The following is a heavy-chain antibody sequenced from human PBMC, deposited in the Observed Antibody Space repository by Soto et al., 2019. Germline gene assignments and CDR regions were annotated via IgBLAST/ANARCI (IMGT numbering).Heavy chain of an antibody. CDR1: GGSLSHYY. CDR2: INHSGST. J-gene: IGHJ6*02. Sequence: QVQLQQWGAGLLKPSETLSLTCAVYGGSLSHYYWSWIRQSPGKGLEWIGEINHSGSTNYNPSLKSRVTISVETSKNQFSLKLRYVTAADTAVYYSVREGYHDVWGYYYGMDVWGQGTTVTVSS. CDR3: VREGYHDVWGYYYGMDV. V-gene: IGHV4-34*01. D-gene: IGHD3-3*01.